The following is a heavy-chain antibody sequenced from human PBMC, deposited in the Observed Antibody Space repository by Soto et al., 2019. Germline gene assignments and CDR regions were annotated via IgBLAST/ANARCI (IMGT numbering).Heavy chain of an antibody. J-gene: IGHJ4*02. D-gene: IGHD6-19*01. CDR1: GFTFSSYG. CDR2: ISYDGSNK. CDR3: AKPSIAVAYFDY. V-gene: IGHV3-30*18. Sequence: GGSLRLSCAASGFTFSSYGMHWVRQAPGKGLEWVAVISYDGSNKYYADSVKGRFTISRDNSKNTLYLQMNSLRAEDTAVYYCAKPSIAVAYFDYWGQGTLVTVS.